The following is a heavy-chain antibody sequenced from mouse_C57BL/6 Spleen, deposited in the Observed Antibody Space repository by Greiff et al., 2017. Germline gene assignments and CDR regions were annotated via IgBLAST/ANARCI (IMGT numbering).Heavy chain of an antibody. CDR3: GRQFAY. V-gene: IGHV1-76*01. J-gene: IGHJ3*01. CDR2: IYPGSGNT. Sequence: VQLKESGAELVRPGASVKLSCKASGYPFTDYYINWVKQRPGQGLAWIARIYPGSGNTYYNEKFKGKATLTADKSSSTAYMQLSSLTSEDSAVYFCGRQFAYWGQGTLVTVSA. CDR1: GYPFTDYY.